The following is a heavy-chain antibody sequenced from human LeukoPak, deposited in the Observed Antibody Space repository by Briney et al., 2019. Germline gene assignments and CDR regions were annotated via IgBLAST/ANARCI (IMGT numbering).Heavy chain of an antibody. CDR1: GFTFSHYS. V-gene: IGHV3-21*01. CDR2: ISRTSSDI. D-gene: IGHD1-14*01. Sequence: GGSLRLSCAASGFTFSHYSMNWVRQAPGKGLEWVSSISRTSSDIYYADSVKGRFTISRDNAKNSLYLQMNSLRAEDTAVYYCARGVPDDYWGQGTLVTVSS. CDR3: ARGVPDDY. J-gene: IGHJ4*02.